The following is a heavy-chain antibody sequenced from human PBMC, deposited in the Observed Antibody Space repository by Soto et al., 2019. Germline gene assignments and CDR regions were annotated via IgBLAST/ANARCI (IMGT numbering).Heavy chain of an antibody. CDR2: ISGGGDGT. J-gene: IGHJ4*02. CDR3: ARGGYSRGWSFDY. D-gene: IGHD6-19*01. V-gene: IGHV3-23*01. CDR1: GFTSSNYA. Sequence: HPGGSLRLSCAASGFTSSNYAMSWVRRAPGTGLEWVSTISGGGDGTYYSDSVKGRFTISRDNSKNTLYLQINSLRADDTAVFHCARGGYSRGWSFDYWGQGTLLTVPQ.